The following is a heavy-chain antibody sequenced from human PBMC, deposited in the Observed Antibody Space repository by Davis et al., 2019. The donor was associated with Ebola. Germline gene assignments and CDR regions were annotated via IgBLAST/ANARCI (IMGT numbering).Heavy chain of an antibody. V-gene: IGHV1-46*01. Sequence: ASVKVSFKASGYTFPSYYMHLVRQAPGQGLEWMGIINPSGGSTSYAQKFQGRVTMTRDTSTSTIYMVLSSLRSEDTAVYYCARDKIAAAGRGWFDPWGQGTLVTVSS. CDR3: ARDKIAAAGRGWFDP. D-gene: IGHD6-13*01. CDR1: GYTFPSYY. CDR2: INPSGGST. J-gene: IGHJ5*02.